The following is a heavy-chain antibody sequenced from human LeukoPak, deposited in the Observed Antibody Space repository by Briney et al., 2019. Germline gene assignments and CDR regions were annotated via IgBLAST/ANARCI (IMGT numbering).Heavy chain of an antibody. CDR3: AKLSVWDGSGNYDY. Sequence: GGSLRLSCAASGFTFDDYGMSWVRQAPGKGLEWVSGINWNGGSTGYADSVKGRFTISRDSSKNTLYLQMNSLRAEDTAVYYCAKLSVWDGSGNYDYWGQGTLVTVSS. CDR1: GFTFDDYG. D-gene: IGHD3-10*01. J-gene: IGHJ4*02. CDR2: INWNGGST. V-gene: IGHV3-20*04.